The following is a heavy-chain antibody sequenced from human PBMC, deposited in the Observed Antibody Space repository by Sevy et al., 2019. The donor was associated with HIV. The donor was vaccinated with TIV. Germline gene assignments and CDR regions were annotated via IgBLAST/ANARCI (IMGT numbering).Heavy chain of an antibody. CDR2: IYWDDDK. Sequence: SGPTLVKPTQTLTLTCTLSGFSLATSGVGVGWIRQPPGKALEWLALIYWDDDKRYSPSLKSRLTITKDSSKNQVVLTMTNMDHVDTATYYCAHRRDDTVVMVYGDFDYWGQGALVTVSS. CDR1: GFSLATSGVG. J-gene: IGHJ4*02. D-gene: IGHD2-8*01. V-gene: IGHV2-5*02. CDR3: AHRRDDTVVMVYGDFDY.